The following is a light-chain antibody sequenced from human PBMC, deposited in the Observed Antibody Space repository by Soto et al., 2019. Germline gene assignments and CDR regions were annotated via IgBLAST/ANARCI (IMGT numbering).Light chain of an antibody. J-gene: IGKJ1*01. CDR2: DAS. CDR3: QQYGSSPWT. V-gene: IGKV3-20*01. Sequence: EIVLTQSPGTLSLSPGERATLSCRASQSVSSSYLAWYQQKPGQAPRLLIYDASSRAAGIPDRFSGSASGTDFTLTISRLEPEDFAVYYCQQYGSSPWTFGQGTKVEIK. CDR1: QSVSSSY.